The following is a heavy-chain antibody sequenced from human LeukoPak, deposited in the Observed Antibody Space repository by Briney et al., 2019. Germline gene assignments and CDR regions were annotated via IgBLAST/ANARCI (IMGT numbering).Heavy chain of an antibody. CDR1: GGSNSSGGYS. V-gene: IGHV4-30-2*01. J-gene: IGHJ2*01. D-gene: IGHD6-13*01. CDR3: ARDAAAGTWYFDL. CDR2: IYHSGSI. Sequence: SETLSLTCAVSGGSNSSGGYSWSWIRQPPGKGLEWIGYIYHSGSIYYNPSLKSRGTISVDRSKNQFSLKLSSVTAADTAVYYCARDAAAGTWYFDLWGRGTLVTVSS.